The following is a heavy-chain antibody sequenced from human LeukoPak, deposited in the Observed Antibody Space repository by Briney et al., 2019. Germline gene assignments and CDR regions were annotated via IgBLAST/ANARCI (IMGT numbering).Heavy chain of an antibody. CDR2: ISGSGGST. D-gene: IGHD5-24*01. CDR3: ATLGGEMAYFDS. J-gene: IGHJ4*02. Sequence: PGGSLRLSCAASGFTFSSYAMSWVRQAPGKGLEWVSAISGSGGSTYYADSVKGRLTISRDNSKNTLYLQMNSLRAEDTAVYYFATLGGEMAYFDSWGQGTLVTFSS. CDR1: GFTFSSYA. V-gene: IGHV3-23*01.